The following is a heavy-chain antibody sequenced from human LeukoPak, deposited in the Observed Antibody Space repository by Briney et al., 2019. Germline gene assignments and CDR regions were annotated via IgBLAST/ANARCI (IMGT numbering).Heavy chain of an antibody. CDR3: ARDSGDGYNGAFDI. J-gene: IGHJ3*02. CDR1: GFTFSSYD. Sequence: PGGSLRLSCAASGFTFSSYDMHWVRQATGKGLEWVSAIGTAGDTYYPGSVKGRFTISRENAKNSLYLQMNSLRAGDTAVYYRARDSGDGYNGAFDIWGQGTMVTVSS. CDR2: IGTAGDT. D-gene: IGHD5-24*01. V-gene: IGHV3-13*01.